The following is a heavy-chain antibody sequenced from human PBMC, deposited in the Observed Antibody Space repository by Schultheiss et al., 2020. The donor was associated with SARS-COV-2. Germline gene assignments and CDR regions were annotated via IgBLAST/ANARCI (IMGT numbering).Heavy chain of an antibody. D-gene: IGHD3-22*01. Sequence: GGSLRLSCAASGFTFSSYEMNWVRQAPGKGLEWVSYISSSGSTIYYADSVKGRFTISRDNAKNSLYLQMNSLRAEDTAVYYCAKHAIVVVMTYAFDIWGQGTMVTVSS. CDR2: ISSSGSTI. J-gene: IGHJ3*02. CDR1: GFTFSSYE. V-gene: IGHV3-48*03. CDR3: AKHAIVVVMTYAFDI.